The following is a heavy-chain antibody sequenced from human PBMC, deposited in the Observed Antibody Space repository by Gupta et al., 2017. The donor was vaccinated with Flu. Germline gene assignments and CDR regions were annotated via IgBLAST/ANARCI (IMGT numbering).Heavy chain of an antibody. J-gene: IGHJ4*02. CDR1: GLTFGDYA. V-gene: IGHV3-49*04. CDR2: IGGNAYGGTT. Sequence: EVQRVESGGGLVQPGRSWSLSCTASGLTFGDYAMRWVRPAPGKGLEWVGVIGGNAYGGTTEYAASVNGRFSISRDDSKSIAYLQMNSLKTEDTAVYYCTRDLRSEVWTRSDYWGQVTLVTVSS. CDR3: TRDLRSEVWTRSDY. D-gene: IGHD3/OR15-3a*01.